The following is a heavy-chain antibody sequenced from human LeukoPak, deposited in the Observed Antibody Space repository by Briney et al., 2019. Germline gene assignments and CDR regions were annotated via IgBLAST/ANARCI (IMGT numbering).Heavy chain of an antibody. J-gene: IGHJ4*02. V-gene: IGHV3-53*01. Sequence: GGSLRLSCAASGFSVSNNYMSWVRQAPGRGLEWVSAIYSGGNTHYADSVRDRFTISRDNSKNTLYLQMDRLSDEDTAIYYCARDPSPFHSWGQGTLVTVSS. CDR2: IYSGGNT. CDR1: GFSVSNNY. CDR3: ARDPSPFHS.